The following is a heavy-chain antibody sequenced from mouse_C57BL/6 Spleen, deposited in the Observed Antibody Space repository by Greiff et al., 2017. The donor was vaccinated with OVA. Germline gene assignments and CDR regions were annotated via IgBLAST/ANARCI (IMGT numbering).Heavy chain of an antibody. CDR2: IYPSDSET. Sequence: VQLQQPGAELVRPGSSVKLSCKASGYTFTSYWMDWVKQRPGQGLEWIGNIYPSDSETHYNQKFKDKATLTVDKSSSTAYMQLSSLTSEDSAVXYWARSATVVATDYFDYWGQGTTLTVSS. V-gene: IGHV1-61*01. D-gene: IGHD1-1*01. J-gene: IGHJ2*01. CDR3: ARSATVVATDYFDY. CDR1: GYTFTSYW.